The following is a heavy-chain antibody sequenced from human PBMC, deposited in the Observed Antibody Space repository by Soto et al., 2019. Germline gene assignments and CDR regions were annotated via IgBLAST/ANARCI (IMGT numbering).Heavy chain of an antibody. J-gene: IGHJ6*02. CDR1: GFTFGSYG. D-gene: IGHD6-13*01. Sequence: LRLSCAASGFTFGSYGMHWVRQAPGKGLEWVAVIWCDGSNKYYADSVKGRFTISRDNSKNTLYLQMNSLRAEDTAVYYCARRGGSSWHYYYYGMDVWGQGTTVTVSS. V-gene: IGHV3-33*01. CDR3: ARRGGSSWHYYYYGMDV. CDR2: IWCDGSNK.